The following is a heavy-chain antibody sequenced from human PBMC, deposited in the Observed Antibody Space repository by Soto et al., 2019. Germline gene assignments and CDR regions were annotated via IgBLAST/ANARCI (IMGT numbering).Heavy chain of an antibody. CDR3: ARESHGATGADH. CDR2: IIPIIGVT. CDR1: GDTFNSYV. Sequence: QVQLVQSGAEVNRPGSSVKVSCESSGDTFNSYVISWVRQAPGQGLEWMGGIIPIIGVTHYAQKFQGRVTISALSSPGTSDMQLSNLGVEDTVLYYCARESHGATGADHWGQGTLVTVSS. V-gene: IGHV1-69*17. D-gene: IGHD3-10*01. J-gene: IGHJ4*02.